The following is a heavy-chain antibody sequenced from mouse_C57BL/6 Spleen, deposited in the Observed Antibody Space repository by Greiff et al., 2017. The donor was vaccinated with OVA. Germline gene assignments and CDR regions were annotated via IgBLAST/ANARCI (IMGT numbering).Heavy chain of an antibody. Sequence: VQLQESGAELVRPGTSVKVSCKASGYAFTNYLIEWVKQRPGQGLEWIGVINPGSGGTNYNEKFKGKATLTADKSSSTAYMQLSSLTSEDSAVYFCARSCSNYDYWGQGTTLTVSS. J-gene: IGHJ2*01. CDR2: INPGSGGT. D-gene: IGHD2-5*01. V-gene: IGHV1-54*01. CDR1: GYAFTNYL. CDR3: ARSCSNYDY.